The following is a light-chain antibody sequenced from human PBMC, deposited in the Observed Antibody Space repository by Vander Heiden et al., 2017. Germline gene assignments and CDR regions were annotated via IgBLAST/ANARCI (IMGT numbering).Light chain of an antibody. CDR3: CSYAGGSTFVV. CDR1: SSDAGSYDL. CDR2: EVN. J-gene: IGLJ2*01. V-gene: IGLV2-23*02. Sequence: QSALTPPASVSGSPGQSITLSCTGTSSDAGSYDLVSWYQQHPGKAPKLIRYEVNKGPLGIAKRFSGSKAGNTAALTISGLQTEDEADDYCCSYAGGSTFVVFGGGTKVTVL.